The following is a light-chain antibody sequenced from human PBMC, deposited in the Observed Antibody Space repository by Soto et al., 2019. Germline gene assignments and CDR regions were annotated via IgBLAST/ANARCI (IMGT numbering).Light chain of an antibody. CDR1: QNTSSTF. CDR3: QYYGNLTLT. J-gene: IGKJ3*01. V-gene: IGKV3-20*01. CDR2: RAS. Sequence: VLTQSPCVPALYTQELANLSCSAGQNTSSTFLAWYQHKPGQAPRLLIYRASSRATGIPDRFSGSGSGTDFTLTISRLEPEDFAVYYCQYYGNLTLTFGPGTKVDIK.